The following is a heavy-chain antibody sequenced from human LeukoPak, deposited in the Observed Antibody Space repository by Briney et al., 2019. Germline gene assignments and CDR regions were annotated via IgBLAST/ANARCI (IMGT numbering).Heavy chain of an antibody. CDR1: GYTFTSYD. CDR3: ATVPETPPWFDP. Sequence: GASVKVSCKASGYTFTSYDINWVRQATGQGLEWMGWMNPNSGNTGYAQKFQGRVTMTRNTSISTAYMELSSLRSEDTAVYYCATVPETPPWFDPWGQGTLVTVSS. V-gene: IGHV1-8*01. J-gene: IGHJ5*02. CDR2: MNPNSGNT.